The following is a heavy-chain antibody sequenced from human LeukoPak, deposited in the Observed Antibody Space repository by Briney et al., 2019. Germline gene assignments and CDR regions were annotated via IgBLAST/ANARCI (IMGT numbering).Heavy chain of an antibody. CDR1: GFTFSSYA. CDR3: ARERRGVGEYHFDY. V-gene: IGHV3-20*04. J-gene: IGHJ4*02. CDR2: INWNGGST. Sequence: GGSLRLSCAASGFTFSSYAMSWVRQAPGKGPEWVSGINWNGGSTGYADSVKGRFTISRDNAKNSLYLQMNSLRAEDTALYYCARERRGVGEYHFDYWGQGTLVTVSS. D-gene: IGHD3-16*01.